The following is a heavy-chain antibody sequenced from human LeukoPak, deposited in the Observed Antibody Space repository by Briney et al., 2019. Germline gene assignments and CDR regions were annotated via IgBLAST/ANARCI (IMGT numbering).Heavy chain of an antibody. D-gene: IGHD6-19*01. V-gene: IGHV1-18*01. CDR3: ARDLHSSGWSNYYGMDV. Sequence: ASVKVSCKASGYTFTSYGISWVRQAPGQGLEWMGWISAYNGNTNYAQKLQGRVTMTTDTSTSTAYMELRGLRSDDTAVYYCARDLHSSGWSNYYGMDVWGQGTTVTVSS. CDR2: ISAYNGNT. CDR1: GYTFTSYG. J-gene: IGHJ6*02.